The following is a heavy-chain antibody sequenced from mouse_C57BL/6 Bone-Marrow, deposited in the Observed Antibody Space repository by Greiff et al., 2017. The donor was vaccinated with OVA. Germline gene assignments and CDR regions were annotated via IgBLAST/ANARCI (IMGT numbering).Heavy chain of an antibody. CDR3: ARAHYYGSSFSFDY. D-gene: IGHD1-1*01. Sequence: EVKVVESEGGLVQPGSSMKLSCTASGFTFSDYYMAWVRQVPEKGLEWVANINYDGSSTYYLDSLKSRFIISRDNAKNILYLQMSSLKSEDTATYYCARAHYYGSSFSFDYWGQGTTLTVSS. V-gene: IGHV5-16*01. J-gene: IGHJ2*01. CDR1: GFTFSDYY. CDR2: INYDGSST.